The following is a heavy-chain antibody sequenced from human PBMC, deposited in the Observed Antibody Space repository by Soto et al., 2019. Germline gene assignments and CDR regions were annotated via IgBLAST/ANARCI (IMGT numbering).Heavy chain of an antibody. CDR2: IYYSGST. CDR3: ARVGGGYCSSTSCYRGFYP. Sequence: SETLSLTCTVPGGSISSYYWSWIRQPPGKGLEWIGYIYYSGSTNYNPSLKSRVTISVDTSKNQFSLKLSSVTAADTAVYYCARVGGGYCSSTSCYRGFYPWGQGTLVTVSS. V-gene: IGHV4-59*01. J-gene: IGHJ5*02. CDR1: GGSISSYY. D-gene: IGHD2-2*01.